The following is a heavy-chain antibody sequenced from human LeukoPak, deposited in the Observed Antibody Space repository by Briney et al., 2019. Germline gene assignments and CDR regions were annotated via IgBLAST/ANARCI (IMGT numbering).Heavy chain of an antibody. V-gene: IGHV3-74*01. J-gene: IGHJ5*02. Sequence: GGSLRLSCAASGFTFSSYWMHWVRQAPGKGLVWVSRINSDGSSTSYADSVKGRFTISRDNAKNSLYLQMNSLRAEDTAVYYCARGATGYGSWFDPWGQGTLVTVSS. D-gene: IGHD5-12*01. CDR2: INSDGSST. CDR3: ARGATGYGSWFDP. CDR1: GFTFSSYW.